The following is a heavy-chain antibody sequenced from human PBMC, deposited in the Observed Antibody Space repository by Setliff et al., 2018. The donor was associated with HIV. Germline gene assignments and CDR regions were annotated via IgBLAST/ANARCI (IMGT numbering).Heavy chain of an antibody. CDR3: ARGRAAAVGRLWFDP. CDR2: INDSGSA. CDR1: GGSISRHY. J-gene: IGHJ5*02. D-gene: IGHD6-13*01. Sequence: LSLTCTVSGGSISRHYWSWIRQSPGKGLEWIGYINDSGSAKYNPSLKSRVTISVETSKSQFSLKLNSVTAADSAIYYCARGRAAAVGRLWFDPWGQGTLVTVSS. V-gene: IGHV4-59*11.